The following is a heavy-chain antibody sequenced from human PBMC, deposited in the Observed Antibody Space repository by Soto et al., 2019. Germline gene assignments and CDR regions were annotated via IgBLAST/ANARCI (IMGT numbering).Heavy chain of an antibody. CDR2: LYWNDDT. CDR1: GFSLTTAGAG. J-gene: IGHJ5*02. D-gene: IGHD4-17*01. Sequence: QITLKESGPTLVTPTQTLTLTCTFSGFSLTTAGAGVGWIRQPPGKALEWLALLYWNDDTRYSPSLTSRLTITKDTSKTHVVLRMTHMHPVDTDTYYCAHRCYGNYPRDNWFYPWVQGILVIVSS. V-gene: IGHV2-5*01. CDR3: AHRCYGNYPRDNWFYP.